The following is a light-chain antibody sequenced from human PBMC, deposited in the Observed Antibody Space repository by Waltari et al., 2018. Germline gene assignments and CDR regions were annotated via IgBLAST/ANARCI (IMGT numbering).Light chain of an antibody. CDR2: KAS. V-gene: IGKV2-30*02. J-gene: IGKJ1*01. CDR3: MQATNWPLT. CDR1: QSLVHTDGHTY. Sequence: EVVMTQSPLSLPVSLGQPASISCRSRQSLVHTDGHTYLNWFQQRPGQSPRRLIYKASNRDSGVPDRFSGSGSDTAFTLKISRVEAEDVGIYYCMQATNWPLTFGQGTKVEIQ.